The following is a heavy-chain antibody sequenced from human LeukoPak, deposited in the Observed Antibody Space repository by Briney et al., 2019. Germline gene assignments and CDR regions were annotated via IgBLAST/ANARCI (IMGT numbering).Heavy chain of an antibody. CDR3: ARDGGKEPPL. CDR1: GYTFTSYD. D-gene: IGHD1-26*01. Sequence: ASVKVSCKASGYTFTSYDINWVRQATGQGLEWMGWMNPNSGNTGYAQKFQGRVTMTTDTSTSTAYMELRSLRSDDTAVYYCARDGGKEPPLWGQGTLVTVSS. J-gene: IGHJ4*02. CDR2: MNPNSGNT. V-gene: IGHV1-8*01.